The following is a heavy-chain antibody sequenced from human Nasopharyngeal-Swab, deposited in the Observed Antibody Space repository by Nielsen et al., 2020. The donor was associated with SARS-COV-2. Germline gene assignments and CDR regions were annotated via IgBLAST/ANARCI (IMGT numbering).Heavy chain of an antibody. CDR3: ARDLPTYSDWFDP. V-gene: IGHV3-7*01. CDR1: GFTFSSYW. D-gene: IGHD2-21*01. CDR2: IKQDGSEK. Sequence: GESLKISCAASGFTFSSYWMSWVRQAPGKGLEWVANIKQDGSEKYYVDSVKGRFTISRDNAKNSLYLQMNSLRAEDTAVYYCARDLPTYSDWFDPWGQGTRVTVSS. J-gene: IGHJ5*02.